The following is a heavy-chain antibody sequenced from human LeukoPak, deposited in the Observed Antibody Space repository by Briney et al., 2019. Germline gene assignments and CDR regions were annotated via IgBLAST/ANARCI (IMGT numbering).Heavy chain of an antibody. CDR2: IYHSGST. CDR3: ARVREGGYEGAYYFDY. V-gene: IGHV4-30-2*01. Sequence: SETLSLTCTVSGGSISSGGYYWSWIRQPPGKGLEWIGYIYHSGSTYYKPSLKSRVTISVDRSKNQFSLKLSSVTAADTAVYYCARVREGGYEGAYYFDYWGQGTLVTVSS. J-gene: IGHJ4*02. D-gene: IGHD5-12*01. CDR1: GGSISSGGYY.